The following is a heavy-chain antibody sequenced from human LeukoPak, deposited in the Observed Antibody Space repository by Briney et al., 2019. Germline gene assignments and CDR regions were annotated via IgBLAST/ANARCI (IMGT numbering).Heavy chain of an antibody. CDR3: ARGGDTAMVIFSPLYPPDY. Sequence: ASVKVSCKASGYTFTGYYMHWVRQAPGQGLEWMGWINPNSGGTNYAQKFQGRVTMTRDTSISTAYMELSRLRSDDTAVYYCARGGDTAMVIFSPLYPPDYWGQGTLVTVSS. V-gene: IGHV1-2*02. J-gene: IGHJ4*02. CDR2: INPNSGGT. D-gene: IGHD5-18*01. CDR1: GYTFTGYY.